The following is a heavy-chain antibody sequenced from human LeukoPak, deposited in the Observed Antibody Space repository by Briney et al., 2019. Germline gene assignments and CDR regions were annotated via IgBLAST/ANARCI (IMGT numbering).Heavy chain of an antibody. D-gene: IGHD2-15*01. CDR3: ARDGCSGGSCYIDY. V-gene: IGHV4-31*03. CDR2: IYYSGST. J-gene: IGHJ4*02. Sequence: SETLSLTCTVSGGSISSGGYYWSWIRQHPGTGLEWIGYIYYSGSTYYNPSLKSRVTISVDTSKNQFSLKLSSVTAADTAVYYCARDGCSGGSCYIDYWGQGTLVTVSS. CDR1: GGSISSGGYY.